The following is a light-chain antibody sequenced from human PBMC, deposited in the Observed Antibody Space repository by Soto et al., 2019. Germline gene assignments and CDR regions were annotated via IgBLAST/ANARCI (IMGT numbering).Light chain of an antibody. CDR3: QQYGGSPRT. V-gene: IGKV3-20*01. CDR2: GAS. CDR1: QSVTSNY. Sequence: EIVLTQSPDTLSLSPGERATLSCRASQSVTSNYLAWYQQKPGQAPRLLIYGASSRATGIPDRFSGSGSGTDVTLTISRLETEDFAVYYCQQYGGSPRTFGQGTKVEIK. J-gene: IGKJ1*01.